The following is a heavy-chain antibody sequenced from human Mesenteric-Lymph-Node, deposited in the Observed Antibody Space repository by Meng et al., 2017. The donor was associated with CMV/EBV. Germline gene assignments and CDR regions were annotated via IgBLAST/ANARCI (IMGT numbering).Heavy chain of an antibody. J-gene: IGHJ3*01. Sequence: GESLKISCAASGFGVSRNYMSWVRQVPGKGLEWVSSLKTGGDTYYADSVKGRFTISRDTSRNTLFLEMNSLRTEDTALYFCARELFGADAFDAWGQGTLVTVSS. CDR2: LKTGGDT. CDR1: GFGVSRNY. D-gene: IGHD3-10*01. V-gene: IGHV3-66*02. CDR3: ARELFGADAFDA.